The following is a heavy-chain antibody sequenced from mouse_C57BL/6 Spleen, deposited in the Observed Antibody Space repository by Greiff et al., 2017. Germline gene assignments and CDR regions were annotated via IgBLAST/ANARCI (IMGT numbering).Heavy chain of an antibody. V-gene: IGHV1-72*01. Sequence: QVQLKQPGAELVKPGASVKLSCKASGYTFTSYWMHWVKQRPGRGLEWIGRIDPNSGGTKYNEKFKSKATLTVDKPSSTAYMQLSSLTSEDSAVYYCAYAPSSTYWYFDVWGTGTTVTVSS. J-gene: IGHJ1*03. D-gene: IGHD1-1*01. CDR3: AYAPSSTYWYFDV. CDR2: IDPNSGGT. CDR1: GYTFTSYW.